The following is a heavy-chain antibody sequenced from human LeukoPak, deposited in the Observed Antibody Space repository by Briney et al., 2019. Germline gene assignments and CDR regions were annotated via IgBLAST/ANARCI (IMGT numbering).Heavy chain of an antibody. CDR1: GFTFSSYG. CDR2: IWYDGSNK. D-gene: IGHD3-10*01. V-gene: IGHV3-33*01. J-gene: IGHJ3*02. Sequence: GSLRLSCAASGFTFSSYGMHWVRQAPGKGLEWVAVIWYDGSNKYYADSVKGRFTISRDNSKNTLYLQMNSLRAEDTAVYYCARDRYYGSGSYYTHAFDIWGQGTTVTVSS. CDR3: ARDRYYGSGSYYTHAFDI.